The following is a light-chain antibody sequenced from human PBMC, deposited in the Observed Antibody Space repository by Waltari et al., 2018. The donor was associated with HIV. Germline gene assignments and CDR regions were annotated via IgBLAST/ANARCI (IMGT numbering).Light chain of an antibody. Sequence: DIQKTQSPSSLSASVGDRVTITCRASQSISTYLNWYQQNPGKAPKLLIYAASSLQSGVPSRFSGSGSGTDFTLTISSLEPEDFATYYCQQSYTLAFGQGTKVEFK. CDR3: QQSYTLA. J-gene: IGKJ1*01. CDR2: AAS. V-gene: IGKV1-39*01. CDR1: QSISTY.